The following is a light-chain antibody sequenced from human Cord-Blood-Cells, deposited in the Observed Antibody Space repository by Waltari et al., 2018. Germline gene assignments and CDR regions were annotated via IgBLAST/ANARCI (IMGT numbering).Light chain of an antibody. V-gene: IGKV3-20*01. CDR3: QQYGSSLYT. CDR1: QSVSSSY. Sequence: EIVLTQSPCTLSLSPGDRDTLSCRASQSVSSSYLAWYQQKPGQAPRLLIYGASSRATGIPDRFSGSGSGTDFTLTISRLEPEDFAVYYCQQYGSSLYTFGQGTKLEIK. J-gene: IGKJ2*01. CDR2: GAS.